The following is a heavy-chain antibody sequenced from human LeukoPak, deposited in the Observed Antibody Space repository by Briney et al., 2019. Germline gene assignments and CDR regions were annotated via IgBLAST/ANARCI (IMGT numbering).Heavy chain of an antibody. J-gene: IGHJ4*02. CDR1: GYTFNNYD. CDR3: ARERIAAAGIPETDY. CDR2: MNPNSGNT. D-gene: IGHD6-13*01. Sequence: GASVKVSCKTSGYTFNNYDINWVRQASGQGLEWMGWMNPNSGNTGYAQTFQGRVTMTTDTSTSTAYMELRSLRSDDTAVYYCARERIAAAGIPETDYWGQGTLVTVSS. V-gene: IGHV1-8*01.